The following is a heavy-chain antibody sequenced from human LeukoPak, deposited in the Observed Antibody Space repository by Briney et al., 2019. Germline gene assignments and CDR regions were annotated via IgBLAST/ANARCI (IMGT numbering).Heavy chain of an antibody. CDR1: GFTFNNYA. V-gene: IGHV3-23*01. CDR2: ISGGGGST. J-gene: IGHJ4*02. CDR3: VRRVPNNSSWYELFDY. D-gene: IGHD6-13*01. Sequence: PGGSLRLSCAASGFTFNNYAMNWVRQAPGKGLEGVSGISGGGGSTYYADSVKGPCTISRHNAKNSLYLPMNSLRDEDTAVYYCVRRVPNNSSWYELFDYWGEGTLVAVSS.